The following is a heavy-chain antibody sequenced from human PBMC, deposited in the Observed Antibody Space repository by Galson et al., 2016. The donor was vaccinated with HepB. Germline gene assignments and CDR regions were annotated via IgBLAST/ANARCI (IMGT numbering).Heavy chain of an antibody. CDR1: GFIFDDYA. D-gene: IGHD2-15*01. J-gene: IGHJ4*02. V-gene: IGHV3-9*01. CDR2: ISWNSGRI. Sequence: SLRLSCAASGFIFDDYAIHWVRQTPGKGLEWVSGISWNSGRIGYAESVKGRFTISRDNARTSVFLQMNSLRPADTAFYYCVNGFQAVPYYLDAWGQGALVTVSS. CDR3: VNGFQAVPYYLDA.